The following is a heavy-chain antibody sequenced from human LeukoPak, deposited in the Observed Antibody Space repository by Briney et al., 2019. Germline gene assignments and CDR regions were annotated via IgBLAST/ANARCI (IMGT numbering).Heavy chain of an antibody. J-gene: IGHJ4*02. CDR1: GYTFTSYW. V-gene: IGHV5-51*01. CDR2: IYPGDSDT. Sequence: GESLKISCKASGYTFTSYWIGWVRQMPGKGLEWMGIIYPGDSDTRYSPSFEGQVTISADKSINTAYLQWSRLKASDTAMYHCASLEGSSTWYYFDYWGQGTLVTVSS. D-gene: IGHD6-13*01. CDR3: ASLEGSSTWYYFDY.